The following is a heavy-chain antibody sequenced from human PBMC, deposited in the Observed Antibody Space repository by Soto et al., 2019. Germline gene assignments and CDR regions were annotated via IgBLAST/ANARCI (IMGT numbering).Heavy chain of an antibody. J-gene: IGHJ4*02. D-gene: IGHD3-3*01. CDR1: GFSLSTSGVG. CDR2: IYWNDDK. Sequence: SGPTLVNPTQTLTLTFTFSGFSLSTSGVGVGWIRQPPGKALEWLALIYWNDDKRYSPSLKSRLTITKDTSKNQVVLTMTNMDPVDTATYYCAHNAYDFWSGYPFDYWGQGTLVTVSS. CDR3: AHNAYDFWSGYPFDY. V-gene: IGHV2-5*01.